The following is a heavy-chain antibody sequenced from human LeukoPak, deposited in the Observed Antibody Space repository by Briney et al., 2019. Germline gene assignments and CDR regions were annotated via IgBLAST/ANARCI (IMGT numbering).Heavy chain of an antibody. Sequence: PGGSLRLSCAASGLRFNTDNMPWLRQVPGKGLEWVSYIHASSGTTHYADSVKGRFTISRDNARNSLYLQMDSLRTEDTAVYYCARARNVVSVHWGFFDYWGQGALVTVSS. CDR2: IHASSGTT. J-gene: IGHJ4*02. V-gene: IGHV3-48*04. D-gene: IGHD4-23*01. CDR3: ARARNVVSVHWGFFDY. CDR1: GLRFNTDN.